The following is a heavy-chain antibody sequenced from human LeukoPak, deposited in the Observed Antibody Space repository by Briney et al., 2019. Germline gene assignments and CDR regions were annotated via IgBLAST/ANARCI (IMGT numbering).Heavy chain of an antibody. CDR3: TTAPYFDWLSRWDAFDI. CDR2: IKSKTDGGTT. V-gene: IGHV3-15*01. Sequence: PGGSLRLSCAVSGFTFSNAWMSWVRQAPGKGLEWVGRIKSKTDGGTTDYAAPVKGRFTISRDDSKNTLYLQMNSLKTEDTAVYYCTTAPYFDWLSRWDAFDIWGQGTMVTVSS. CDR1: GFTFSNAW. J-gene: IGHJ3*02. D-gene: IGHD3-9*01.